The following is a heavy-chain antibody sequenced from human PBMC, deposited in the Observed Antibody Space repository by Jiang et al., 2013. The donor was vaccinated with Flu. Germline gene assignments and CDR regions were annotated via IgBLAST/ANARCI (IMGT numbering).Heavy chain of an antibody. J-gene: IGHJ4*02. CDR1: GYTFTSFA. CDR3: ARDFWMTSVSDLDY. D-gene: IGHD4-17*01. V-gene: IGHV1-3*01. CDR2: INGGSGET. Sequence: SGAEVKKPGASVKVSCKASGYTFTSFAIHWVRQAPGQGLEWVGWINGGSGETKYSKNFEGRVTITGDTSASTAYMELNSLTSEDTAVYFCARDFWMTSVSDLDYWGQGSLVTVSS.